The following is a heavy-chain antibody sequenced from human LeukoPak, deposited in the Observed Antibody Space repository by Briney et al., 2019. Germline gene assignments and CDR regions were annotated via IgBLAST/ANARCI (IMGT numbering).Heavy chain of an antibody. V-gene: IGHV4-59*08. Sequence: PSETLSLTCTVSGGSVSSYFWSWIRQPPGKGLEWIGYIYYSGSTNHNPSLKSRVTISVDTSKNQFSLKLSSVTAADTAVYYCARRRLAQFSGDYGYDYWGQGTLVTVSS. J-gene: IGHJ4*02. D-gene: IGHD4-17*01. CDR2: IYYSGST. CDR3: ARRRLAQFSGDYGYDY. CDR1: GGSVSSYF.